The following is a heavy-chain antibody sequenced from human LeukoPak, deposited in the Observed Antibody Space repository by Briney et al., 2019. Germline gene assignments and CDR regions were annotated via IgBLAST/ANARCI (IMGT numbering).Heavy chain of an antibody. CDR2: IAYDGSRA. CDR1: GFDFSTYS. V-gene: IGHV3-33*08. D-gene: IGHD1-14*01. J-gene: IGHJ4*02. Sequence: GGSLRLSCAASGFDFSTYSIDWVRQAPGKGLEWVAVIAYDGSRAFYADSVKGRFTISRDNSKNTMSVQMDDLRAEDTAVYYCTRYNNDHFDYWGQGTLVTVSS. CDR3: TRYNNDHFDY.